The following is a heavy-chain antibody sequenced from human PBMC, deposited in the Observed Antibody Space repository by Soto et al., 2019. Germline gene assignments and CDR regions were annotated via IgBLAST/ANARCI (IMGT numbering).Heavy chain of an antibody. CDR3: ARGPMRQQLVLHYYFDY. V-gene: IGHV1-69*01. D-gene: IGHD6-13*01. CDR1: GGTFSSYA. Sequence: QVQLVQSGAEVKKPGSSVKVSCKASGGTFSSYAISWVRQAPGQGLEWMGGIIPIFGTANYAQKFQGRVTITADESTSTAYMELSSLRSEDTAVYYCARGPMRQQLVLHYYFDYWGQGSLVTVSS. CDR2: IIPIFGTA. J-gene: IGHJ4*02.